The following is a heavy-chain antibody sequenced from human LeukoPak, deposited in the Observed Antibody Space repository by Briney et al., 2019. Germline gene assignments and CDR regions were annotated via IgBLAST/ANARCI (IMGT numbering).Heavy chain of an antibody. CDR3: ASDQTEYSSSSLAYYFDH. D-gene: IGHD6-6*01. V-gene: IGHV4-30-4*08. CDR2: IYYSGST. Sequence: SQTLSLTCTVSGGSISSGDYYWSWIRQPPGKGLEWIGYIYYSGSTYYNPSLKSRVTISVDTSKNQFSLKLSSVTAADTAVYYCASDQTEYSSSSLAYYFDHWGQGTLVTVSS. J-gene: IGHJ4*02. CDR1: GGSISSGDYY.